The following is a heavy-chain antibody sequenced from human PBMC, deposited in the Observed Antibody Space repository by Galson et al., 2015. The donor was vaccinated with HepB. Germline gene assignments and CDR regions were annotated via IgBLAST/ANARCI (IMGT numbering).Heavy chain of an antibody. D-gene: IGHD6-19*01. J-gene: IGHJ4*02. CDR2: IRYDGSNK. V-gene: IGHV3-33*08. CDR3: ARDRLVAGRGLFDY. Sequence: SLRLSCAASGFTFSSYGMHWVRQAPGKGLEWVAVIRYDGSNKYYADSVKGRFTISRDNSKNTLYLQMNSLRAEDTAVYYCARDRLVAGRGLFDYWGQGTLVTVSS. CDR1: GFTFSSYG.